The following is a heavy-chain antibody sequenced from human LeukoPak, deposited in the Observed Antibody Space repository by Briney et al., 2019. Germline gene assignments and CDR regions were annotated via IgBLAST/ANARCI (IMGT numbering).Heavy chain of an antibody. Sequence: NPGGSLRLSCAASGFTFSSYSMNWVRQAPGKGLEWVSSISSSSSYIYYADSVKGRFTISRDNAKNSLYLQMNSLRAEDTAVYYCARDDRVSCGGSCYSDAFDIWGQGTMVTVSS. CDR1: GFTFSSYS. CDR3: ARDDRVSCGGSCYSDAFDI. V-gene: IGHV3-21*01. CDR2: ISSSSSYI. D-gene: IGHD2-15*01. J-gene: IGHJ3*02.